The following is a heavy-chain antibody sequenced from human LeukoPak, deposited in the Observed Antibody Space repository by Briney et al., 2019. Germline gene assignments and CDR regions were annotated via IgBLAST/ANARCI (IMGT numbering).Heavy chain of an antibody. J-gene: IGHJ3*02. CDR1: GYTFTGNY. D-gene: IGHD1-26*01. CDR2: INPDSGVT. CDR3: AREIMGATLDAFDI. V-gene: IGHV1-2*02. Sequence: ASVKVSCKASGYTFTGNYIHWVRQAPGQGLEWMGWINPDSGVTRFAQKFQGRVTMTRDTSITTAFMELSRLSSDDTAMYYCAREIMGATLDAFDIWGQGTMVTVSS.